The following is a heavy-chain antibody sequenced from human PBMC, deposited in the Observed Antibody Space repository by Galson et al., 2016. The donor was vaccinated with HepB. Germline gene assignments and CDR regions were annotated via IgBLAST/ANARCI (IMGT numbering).Heavy chain of an antibody. CDR2: YDPEVGDT. CDR1: GYTLTDLS. V-gene: IGHV1-24*01. CDR3: ACASQHSFVDY. Sequence: SVKVSCKVSGYTLTDLSMHWVRQAPGKGLEWMGGYDPEVGDTVYAQNFQGRVTMTEDTSTDTAYMELSSLRYEDTAIYYCACASQHSFVDYWGQGTLVTVSS. D-gene: IGHD5-18*01. J-gene: IGHJ4*02.